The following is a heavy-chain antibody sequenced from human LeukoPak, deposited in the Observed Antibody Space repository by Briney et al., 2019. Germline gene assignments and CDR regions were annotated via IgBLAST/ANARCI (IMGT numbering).Heavy chain of an antibody. Sequence: GGSLRLSCAASGFTFNNYAMSWVRQAPGKGLEWVSTVSSRDGSTFCADSVKGRFTISRDNSKNSLYLQMNSLRAEDTAVYYCAKGRSSWNGPREYYFDYWGQGILVTVSS. CDR2: VSSRDGST. CDR1: GFTFNNYA. CDR3: AKGRSSWNGPREYYFDY. D-gene: IGHD2/OR15-2a*01. V-gene: IGHV3-23*01. J-gene: IGHJ4*02.